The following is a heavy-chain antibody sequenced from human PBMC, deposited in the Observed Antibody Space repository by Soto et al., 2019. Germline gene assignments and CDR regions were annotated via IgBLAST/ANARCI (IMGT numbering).Heavy chain of an antibody. CDR3: AGVGIRARPEGMDF. Sequence: HSHGQGLEWMGWINPNSGGTNYAQKFQGWVTMTRDTSISTAYMELSRLRSDDTAVYYCAGVGIRARPEGMDFWRQG. J-gene: IGHJ6*01. CDR2: INPNSGGT. D-gene: IGHD6-6*01. V-gene: IGHV1-2*04.